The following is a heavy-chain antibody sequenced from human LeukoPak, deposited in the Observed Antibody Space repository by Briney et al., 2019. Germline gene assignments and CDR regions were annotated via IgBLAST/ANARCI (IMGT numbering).Heavy chain of an antibody. D-gene: IGHD1-26*01. CDR3: ARDDSGTYYGRPFDI. Sequence: TETLSLTCTVSGDSMGNDYWSWMRQSAGKGPEWIGRISTSGNTDYDPSLRSRVTMSMDTSRNQFSLTLTSMTAADTAVYYCARDDSGTYYGRPFDIWGQGTMVTVSS. CDR1: GDSMGNDY. V-gene: IGHV4-4*07. CDR2: ISTSGNT. J-gene: IGHJ3*02.